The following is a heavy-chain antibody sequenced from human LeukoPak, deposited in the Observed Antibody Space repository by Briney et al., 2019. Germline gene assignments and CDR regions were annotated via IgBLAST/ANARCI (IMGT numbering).Heavy chain of an antibody. D-gene: IGHD6-19*01. CDR3: ARVAKQSSGWYRYNWFDP. V-gene: IGHV4-34*01. CDR1: GGSFSGYD. CDR2: INHSGST. Sequence: PSETLSLTCAAYGGSFSGYDWSWIRQPPGKGLEWIEEINHSGSTNYNPSLKSRVTISVDTSKNQFSLKLNSVTAADTAVYYCARVAKQSSGWYRYNWFDPWGQGTLVIVSS. J-gene: IGHJ5*02.